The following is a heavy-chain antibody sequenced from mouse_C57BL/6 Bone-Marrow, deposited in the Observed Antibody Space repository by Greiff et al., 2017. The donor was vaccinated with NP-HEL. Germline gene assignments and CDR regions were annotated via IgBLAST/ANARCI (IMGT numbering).Heavy chain of an antibody. Sequence: QVQLQQSGPELVKPGASVKISCKASGYAFSSSWMNWVKQRPGKGLEWIGRIYPGDGDTNYNGKFKGKATLTADKSSSTAYMQLSSLTSEDSAVYFCARSDGYWFAYWGQGTLVTVSA. D-gene: IGHD2-3*01. CDR2: IYPGDGDT. V-gene: IGHV1-82*01. CDR3: ARSDGYWFAY. CDR1: GYAFSSSW. J-gene: IGHJ3*01.